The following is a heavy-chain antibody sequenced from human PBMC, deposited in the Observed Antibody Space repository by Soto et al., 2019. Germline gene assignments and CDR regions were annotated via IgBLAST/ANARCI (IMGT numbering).Heavy chain of an antibody. V-gene: IGHV1-3*01. CDR2: INAGNGRE. Sequence: QVQLEQSGAEVKKPGASVKVSCKTSGYTFTSYTLHWVRQAPGQGLEWMGWINAGNGREKYSQRFQDRVSLSTDKPAPTAIRELRSFRSENLEIYYCVRGGGGGGEASFDSWGQGTLVTVSS. CDR1: GYTFTSYT. D-gene: IGHD3-16*01. CDR3: VRGGGGGGEASFDS. J-gene: IGHJ4*02.